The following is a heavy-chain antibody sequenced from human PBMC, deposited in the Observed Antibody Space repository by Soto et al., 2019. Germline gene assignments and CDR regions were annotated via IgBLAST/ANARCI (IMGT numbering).Heavy chain of an antibody. CDR3: ARLRIATNNYKWFDP. J-gene: IGHJ5*02. CDR2: IYVTGAV. V-gene: IGHV4-31*03. Sequence: TLSLTCSVSGAALNSGNYYWSWIRQVPGKGLEWIGHIYVTGAVDYNPSLRDRITSSQDTSERQFSLNLRLVTAADTAVYYCARLRIATNNYKWFDPWGQGTLVTVSS. D-gene: IGHD2-21*01. CDR1: GAALNSGNYY.